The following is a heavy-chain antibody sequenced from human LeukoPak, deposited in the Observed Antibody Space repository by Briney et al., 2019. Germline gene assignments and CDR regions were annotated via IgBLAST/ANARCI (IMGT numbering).Heavy chain of an antibody. D-gene: IGHD6-13*01. CDR2: ISSSSTI. V-gene: IGHV3-48*01. J-gene: IGHJ4*02. Sequence: GGSLRLSCAASGFTFSSYSMNWVRQAPGKGLEWVSYISSSSTIYYADSVKGRFTISRDNAKNSLYLQMNSLRAEDTAVYYCARIAEAAAGLSFDYWGQGTLVTVSS. CDR1: GFTFSSYS. CDR3: ARIAEAAAGLSFDY.